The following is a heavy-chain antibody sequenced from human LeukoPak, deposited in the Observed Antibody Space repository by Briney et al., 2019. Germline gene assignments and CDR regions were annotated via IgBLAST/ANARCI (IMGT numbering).Heavy chain of an antibody. CDR2: IYTSGST. CDR1: GGSISSYY. Sequence: KPSETRSLTCTVSGGSISSYYWSWIRQPAGKGLEWIGRIYTSGSTNYNPSLKSRVTMSVDTSKNQFSLKLSSVTAADTAVYYCAMFYCSSTSCYPNWFDPWGQGTLVTVSS. CDR3: AMFYCSSTSCYPNWFDP. D-gene: IGHD2-2*01. V-gene: IGHV4-4*07. J-gene: IGHJ5*02.